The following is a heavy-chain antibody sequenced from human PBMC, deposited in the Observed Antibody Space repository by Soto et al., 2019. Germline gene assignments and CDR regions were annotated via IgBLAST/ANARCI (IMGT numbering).Heavy chain of an antibody. V-gene: IGHV5-10-1*01. CDR3: ARDGGDFYAFDI. D-gene: IGHD2-21*01. CDR2: IDPSDSYT. Sequence: PGESLKISCQGSGYSFTNYWINWVRQMPGKGLEWMGRIDPSDSYTKYSSSFQGHVTISADKSINTAYLQWSSLKASDTAMYYCARDGGDFYAFDIWGQGTMVTVSS. J-gene: IGHJ3*02. CDR1: GYSFTNYW.